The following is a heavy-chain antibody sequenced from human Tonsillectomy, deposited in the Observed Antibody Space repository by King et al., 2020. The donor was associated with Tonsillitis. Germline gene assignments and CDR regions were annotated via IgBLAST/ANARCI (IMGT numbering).Heavy chain of an antibody. CDR3: ARERVYSSGWGIDY. D-gene: IGHD6-19*01. CDR2: ISFDGSNK. V-gene: IGHV3-33*05. CDR1: GFSFSSNG. Sequence: HVQLVESGGGVVQPGRSLSLSCAASGFSFSSNGMHWVRQAPGKGLEWVAVISFDGSNKNYADSVKGRFTISRDNSNNTLFLHMNSLRAEDTAVYYCARERVYSSGWGIDYWGQGALLSVSS. J-gene: IGHJ4*02.